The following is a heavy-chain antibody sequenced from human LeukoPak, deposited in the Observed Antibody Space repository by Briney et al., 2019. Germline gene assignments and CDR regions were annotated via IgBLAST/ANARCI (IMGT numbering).Heavy chain of an antibody. CDR3: ARGTLKAAATDFDY. V-gene: IGHV3-20*04. CDR2: INWNGGST. D-gene: IGHD6-13*01. Sequence: PGGSLRLSCAASGFTFDAYGMSWVRQAPGKGLEWVSGINWNGGSTGYADSVKGRFTISRDNAKNSLYLQMNSLRAEDTALYYCARGTLKAAATDFDYWGQGTLVTVSS. CDR1: GFTFDAYG. J-gene: IGHJ4*02.